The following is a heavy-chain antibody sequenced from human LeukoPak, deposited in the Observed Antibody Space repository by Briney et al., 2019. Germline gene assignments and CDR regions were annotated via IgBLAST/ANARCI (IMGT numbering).Heavy chain of an antibody. V-gene: IGHV3-21*01. D-gene: IGHD5-12*01. Sequence: GRSLRLSCAASGFTFSSYSMNWVRQAPGKGLEWVSSISSSSSYIYYGDSVKGRFTISRDNAKDSLYLQVNSLRAEDTAVYYCARDYEIYWGQGTLVTVSS. CDR2: ISSSSSYI. CDR1: GFTFSSYS. CDR3: ARDYEIY. J-gene: IGHJ4*02.